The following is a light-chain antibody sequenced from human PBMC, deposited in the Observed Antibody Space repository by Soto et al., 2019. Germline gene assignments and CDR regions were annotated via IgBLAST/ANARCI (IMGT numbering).Light chain of an antibody. CDR3: QQYGSSVLT. Sequence: EIVLTQSPGTVSLSPGERATLSCRASQSVSNSYLAWYQQKPGQAPRLLIYDASSRATGIPDRFSGSGSGTDFTLTISRLEPEDFAVYYCQQYGSSVLTFGGGPKVEIK. V-gene: IGKV3-20*01. J-gene: IGKJ4*01. CDR2: DAS. CDR1: QSVSNSY.